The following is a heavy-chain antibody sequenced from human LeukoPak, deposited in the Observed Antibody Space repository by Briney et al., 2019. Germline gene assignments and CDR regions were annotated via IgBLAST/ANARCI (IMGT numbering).Heavy chain of an antibody. J-gene: IGHJ4*02. V-gene: IGHV3-21*04. CDR2: ISTSRNYI. CDR1: GFTFSSYH. D-gene: IGHD2-21*01. CDR3: AKAPVTSCRGAYCYPFDS. Sequence: GGSLRLSCVVSGFTFSSYHMNWVRQAPGKGLEWVSSISTSRNYIYYADSVRGRFTISRDNSKNTLYLQMNSLRAEDAAVYFCAKAPVTSCRGAYCYPFDSWGQGTLVTVSS.